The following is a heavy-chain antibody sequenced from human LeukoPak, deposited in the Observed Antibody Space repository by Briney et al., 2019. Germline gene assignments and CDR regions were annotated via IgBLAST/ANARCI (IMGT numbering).Heavy chain of an antibody. Sequence: GQSLKISCKGSGYSFTSYWIAWVRQMTGKGLEWMGIIYPGDSDTRYSPSFQGQVTISADKSITTAYLQWSSLKASDTAMYYCARTYYYDSTHNWFDPWGQGTLVTVSS. V-gene: IGHV5-51*01. J-gene: IGHJ5*02. CDR1: GYSFTSYW. D-gene: IGHD3-22*01. CDR2: IYPGDSDT. CDR3: ARTYYYDSTHNWFDP.